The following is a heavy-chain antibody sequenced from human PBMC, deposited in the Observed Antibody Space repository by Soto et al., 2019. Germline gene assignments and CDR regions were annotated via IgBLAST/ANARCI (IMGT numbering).Heavy chain of an antibody. CDR2: IYYSGST. CDR1: GGSISSYY. J-gene: IGHJ3*02. D-gene: IGHD1-26*01. Sequence: QVQLQESGPGLVKPSETLSLTCTVSGGSISSYYWSWILQPPGKGLEWIGYIYYSGSTNYNPSLKSRVTISVDTSKNQFSLKLSSVTAADTAVYYCAREWSGSYYDAFDIWGQGTMVTVSS. CDR3: AREWSGSYYDAFDI. V-gene: IGHV4-59*01.